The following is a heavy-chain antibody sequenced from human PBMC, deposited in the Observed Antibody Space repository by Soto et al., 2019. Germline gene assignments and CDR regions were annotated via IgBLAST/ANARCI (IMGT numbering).Heavy chain of an antibody. CDR3: ARQLHHGYSSSYYVMDV. J-gene: IGHJ6*02. V-gene: IGHV5-10-1*01. CDR1: GYSFTSYW. CDR2: IDPSDSYT. Sequence: RGESLKISCKGSGYSFTSYWISWVRQMPGKGLEWMGRIDPSDSYTNYSPSFQGHVTISADKSISTAYLQWSSLKASDTAMYYCARQLHHGYSSSYYVMDVWGQGTTVTSP. D-gene: IGHD6-19*01.